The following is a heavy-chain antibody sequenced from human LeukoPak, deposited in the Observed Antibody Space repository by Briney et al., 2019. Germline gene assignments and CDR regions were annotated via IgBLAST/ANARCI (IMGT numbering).Heavy chain of an antibody. J-gene: IGHJ6*02. V-gene: IGHV1-18*01. CDR1: GYTFTSYG. CDR3: ARAGYCSSTSCYASDYYYYYGMDV. CDR2: ISAYNGNT. Sequence: ASVKVSCKASGYTFTSYGISWVRQAPGQGLVWMGWISAYNGNTNYAQKLQGRVTMTTDTSTSTAYMELRSLRSDDTAVYYCARAGYCSSTSCYASDYYYYYGMDVWGQGTTVTVSS. D-gene: IGHD2-2*01.